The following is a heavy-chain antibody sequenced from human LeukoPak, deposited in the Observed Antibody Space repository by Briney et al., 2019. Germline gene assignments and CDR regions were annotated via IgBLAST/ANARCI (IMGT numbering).Heavy chain of an antibody. CDR1: GFSFSSSG. CDR3: AKDGTPGDY. Sequence: GGSLRLSCAASGFSFSSSGMSWVRQAPGMGLEWVSAISGSGGSTYYADSVKGRSTISRDNSKNTLYLQMSGLRADDTALYYCAKDGTPGDYWGQGTRVTVSS. V-gene: IGHV3-23*01. J-gene: IGHJ4*02. D-gene: IGHD2-15*01. CDR2: ISGSGGST.